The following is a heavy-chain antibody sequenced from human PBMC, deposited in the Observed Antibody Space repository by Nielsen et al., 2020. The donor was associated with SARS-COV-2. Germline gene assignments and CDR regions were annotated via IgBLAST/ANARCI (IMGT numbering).Heavy chain of an antibody. V-gene: IGHV1-3*01. CDR3: ARAGSSGWQIDY. CDR2: INAGNGNT. CDR1: GYTFTSYA. J-gene: IGHJ4*02. Sequence: ASVKVFCKASGYTFTSYAMHWVRQAPGQRLEWMGWINAGNGNTKYSQRFQDRVTITRDTSASTAYMELSSLRSEDTAVYYCARAGSSGWQIDYWGQGTLVTVSS. D-gene: IGHD6-19*01.